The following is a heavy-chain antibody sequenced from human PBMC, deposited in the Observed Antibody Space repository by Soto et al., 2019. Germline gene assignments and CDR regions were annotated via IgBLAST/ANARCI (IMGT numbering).Heavy chain of an antibody. D-gene: IGHD6-19*01. CDR2: ISGSGGST. Sequence: GALRLSCAASGFTFSSYAMSWVRQAPGKGLEWVSAISGSGGSTYYADSVKGRFTISRDNSKNTLYLQMNSLRAEDTAVYYGAKDPTAVAGVIDYWGQGTMVTVSS. CDR3: AKDPTAVAGVIDY. J-gene: IGHJ4*02. CDR1: GFTFSSYA. V-gene: IGHV3-23*01.